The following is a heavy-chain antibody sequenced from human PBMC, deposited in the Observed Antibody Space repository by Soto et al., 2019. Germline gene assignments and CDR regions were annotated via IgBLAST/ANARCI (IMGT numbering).Heavy chain of an antibody. CDR3: AKDLAMRVSDWYFDL. Sequence: QVQLVESGGGVVQPGRSPRLSCAASGFTFSSYGMHWVGQAPGKGLGWVAVISYDGSNKYYADSVKGRFTISRDNSKNTLYLQMNSLRAEDTAVYYCAKDLAMRVSDWYFDLWGRGTLVTVSS. V-gene: IGHV3-30*18. CDR2: ISYDGSNK. J-gene: IGHJ2*01. CDR1: GFTFSSYG.